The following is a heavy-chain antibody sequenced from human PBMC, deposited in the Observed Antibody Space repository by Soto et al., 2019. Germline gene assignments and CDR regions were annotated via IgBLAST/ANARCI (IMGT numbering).Heavy chain of an antibody. CDR1: GYSFSHYW. CDR2: IYPGDSDT. CDR3: ARQFGYPVPSAFDI. J-gene: IGHJ3*02. D-gene: IGHD6-25*01. V-gene: IGHV5-51*01. Sequence: GASLKISCKTSGYSFSHYWIGWVRQMPGKGLEWMGIIYPGDSDTRYSPSFQGQVTISADKSISTAYLQWSSLKASDTAMYYCARQFGYPVPSAFDIWGQGTKVTVSS.